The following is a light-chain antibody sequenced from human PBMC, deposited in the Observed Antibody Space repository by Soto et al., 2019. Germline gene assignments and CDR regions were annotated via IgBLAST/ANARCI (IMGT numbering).Light chain of an antibody. V-gene: IGKV3-20*01. Sequence: EIVLTQSPGTLSLPPGERATLSCRASQSASSSYLAWYQQRPGQAPRLLIYGASNRATGIPDRFSGSGSGTDFTLTISRLEPEDFAVYFCQQYGNSPLTFGGGTKVDIK. CDR1: QSASSSY. J-gene: IGKJ4*01. CDR3: QQYGNSPLT. CDR2: GAS.